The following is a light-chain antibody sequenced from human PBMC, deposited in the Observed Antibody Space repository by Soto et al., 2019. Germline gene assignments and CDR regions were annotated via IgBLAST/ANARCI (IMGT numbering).Light chain of an antibody. CDR1: QSVSNN. J-gene: IGKJ5*01. CDR2: GAS. CDR3: QYYDKLAKAIT. Sequence: IVITPSPATLSVCPGDRATLSCRASQSVSNNLAWYQQKPGQAPRLLLYGASTRATGIPDRFSGSGSGTDFILTISRLEPEDFAVYYCQYYDKLAKAITFGQGTRLEIK. V-gene: IGKV3-15*01.